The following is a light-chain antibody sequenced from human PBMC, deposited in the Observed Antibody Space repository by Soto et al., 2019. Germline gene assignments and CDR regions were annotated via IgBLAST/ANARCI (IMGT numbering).Light chain of an antibody. J-gene: IGLJ1*01. CDR1: SSNIGSKT. Sequence: QSALTQPPSASGTPGQRLTLSCSGSSSNIGSKTVNWYQQLPGTAPKLLIYSNYQRPSGVPDRFSGSKSGTSASLAISGLQSEDEADYYCSAWDASLNGYVFGTGTKVT. CDR2: SNY. CDR3: SAWDASLNGYV. V-gene: IGLV1-44*01.